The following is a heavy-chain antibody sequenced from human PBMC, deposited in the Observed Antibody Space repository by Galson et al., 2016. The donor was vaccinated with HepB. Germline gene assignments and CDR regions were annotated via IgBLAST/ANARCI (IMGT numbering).Heavy chain of an antibody. J-gene: IGHJ6*02. V-gene: IGHV3-23*01. CDR2: ISGSGGST. CDR1: GLIFSNYA. CDR3: AKAVTRNTIFGVVTGKEGAHYGMDV. Sequence: SLRLSCAASGLIFSNYAMSWVRQVPGKGLEWVSAISGSGGSTHYADSVKGRFTISRDNSKNTLYLQMNSLRAEDTAVYYCAKAVTRNTIFGVVTGKEGAHYGMDVWGQGTTVTVSS. D-gene: IGHD3-3*01.